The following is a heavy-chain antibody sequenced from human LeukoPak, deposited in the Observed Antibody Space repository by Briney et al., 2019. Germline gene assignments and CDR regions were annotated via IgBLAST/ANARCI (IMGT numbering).Heavy chain of an antibody. V-gene: IGHV1-69*13. J-gene: IGHJ4*02. CDR2: IIPIFGTA. D-gene: IGHD3-22*01. Sequence: SVKVSCKASGGTFSSYAISWVRQAPGQGLEWMGGIIPIFGTANYAQKFQGRVTITADESTSTAYMELSSLRSEDTAVYFCARGYDSSAYKLPIDSWGQGTLVSVSS. CDR3: ARGYDSSAYKLPIDS. CDR1: GGTFSSYA.